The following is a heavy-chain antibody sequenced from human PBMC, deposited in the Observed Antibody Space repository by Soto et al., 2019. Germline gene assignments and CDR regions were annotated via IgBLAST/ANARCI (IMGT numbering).Heavy chain of an antibody. V-gene: IGHV4-34*01. CDR1: GGSFSGYY. CDR2: INHSGST. CDR3: ARGVPILDY. J-gene: IGHJ4*02. Sequence: QVQLQQWGAGLLKPSETLSLTCAVYGGSFSGYYWSWNRQPPGKGLEWIGEINHSGSTNYNPSLKSRVTIAVDTSKNQFSLKLSSVTAADTAVYYCARGVPILDYWGQGTLVTVSS. D-gene: IGHD6-6*01.